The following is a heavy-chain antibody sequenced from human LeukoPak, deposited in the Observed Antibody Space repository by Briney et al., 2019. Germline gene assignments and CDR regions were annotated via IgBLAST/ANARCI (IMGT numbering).Heavy chain of an antibody. J-gene: IGHJ6*02. Sequence: GGSLRLSCAASGFTFSSYAMHWVRQAPGKGLEWVAVISYDGSNKYYADSVKGRFTISRYNSKKTLYLQMNSLRAEDTAVYYCARGREVTATPLYYYGMDVWGQGPKVTVSS. V-gene: IGHV3-30*04. CDR2: ISYDGSNK. D-gene: IGHD2-21*02. CDR1: GFTFSSYA. CDR3: ARGREVTATPLYYYGMDV.